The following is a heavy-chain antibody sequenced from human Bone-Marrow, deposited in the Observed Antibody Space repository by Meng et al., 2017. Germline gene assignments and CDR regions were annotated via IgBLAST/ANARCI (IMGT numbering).Heavy chain of an antibody. D-gene: IGHD6-19*01. V-gene: IGHV3-21*01. CDR2: ISSSSSYI. Sequence: GGSLRLSCAASGFTFSSYSMNWVRQAPGKGLEWVSSISSSSSYIYYADSVKGRFTISRDNAKNSLYLQMNSLRAEDTAVYYCARVIPGSGWYRDYWGQGTLVTVSS. J-gene: IGHJ4*02. CDR3: ARVIPGSGWYRDY. CDR1: GFTFSSYS.